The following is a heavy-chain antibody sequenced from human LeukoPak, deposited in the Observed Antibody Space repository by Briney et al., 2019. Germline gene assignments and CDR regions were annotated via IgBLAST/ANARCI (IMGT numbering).Heavy chain of an antibody. CDR2: IRASGRT. V-gene: IGHV4-4*07. Sequence: SETLSLTCTVSGGPMRDCYGYWIRHSAATGMEWIGRIRASGRTNYNPSLKSRVIISLDTSKNQFSLSLSAVTAADTATYYCARILDRDAWGQGTLVTVSP. J-gene: IGHJ3*01. CDR1: GGPMRDCY. CDR3: ARILDRDA. D-gene: IGHD3-22*01.